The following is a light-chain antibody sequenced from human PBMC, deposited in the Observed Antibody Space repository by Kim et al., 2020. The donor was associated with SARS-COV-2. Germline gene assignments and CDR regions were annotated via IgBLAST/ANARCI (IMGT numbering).Light chain of an antibody. CDR3: QQYDVLPLT. Sequence: SASVGDRVTITCQASHDINNHLNWCHQKPGKAPQPLIYDVSTLEAGVPSRFSGSGSATDFSFTISSLQPEDSGIYYCQQYDVLPLTFGGGTKLEI. J-gene: IGKJ4*01. CDR2: DVS. V-gene: IGKV1-33*01. CDR1: HDINNH.